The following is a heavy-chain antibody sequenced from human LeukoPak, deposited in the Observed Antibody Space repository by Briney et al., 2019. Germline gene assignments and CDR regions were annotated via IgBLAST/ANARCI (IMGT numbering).Heavy chain of an antibody. J-gene: IGHJ4*02. V-gene: IGHV3-30-3*01. D-gene: IGHD6-19*01. CDR3: AREGYSSGWLDY. CDR1: GFTFSSYA. Sequence: PGRSLRLSCAASGFTFSSYAMHWVRQAPGKGLEWVAVISYGGSNKYYADSVKGRFTISRDNSKNTLYLQMNSLRAEDTAVYYCAREGYSSGWLDYWGQGTLVTVSS. CDR2: ISYGGSNK.